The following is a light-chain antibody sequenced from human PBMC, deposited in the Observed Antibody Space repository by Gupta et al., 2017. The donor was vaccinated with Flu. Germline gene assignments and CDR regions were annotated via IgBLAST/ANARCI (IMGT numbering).Light chain of an antibody. V-gene: IGKV1-9*01. J-gene: IGKJ5*01. CDR3: QQVNAYPVT. CDR1: QDISSN. Sequence: DIQLTQSPSFLSASVGDRIAITCRASQDISSNLAWYQGKPGTAPKLLIYSASTLQGGVPSRFSGSGSGTEFTLTISSLQGEESAMYYCQQVNAYPVTFGQGTRLDI. CDR2: SAS.